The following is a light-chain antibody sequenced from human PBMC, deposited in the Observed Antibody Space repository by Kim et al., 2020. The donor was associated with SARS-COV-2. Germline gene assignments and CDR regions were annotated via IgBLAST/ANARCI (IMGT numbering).Light chain of an antibody. CDR2: DAS. Sequence: EIVLTQSPATLSLSPGERATLSCRASQSVSSYLAWYQQKPGQAPRLLIYDASNRATGIPARFSGSGSGTDFTLTISSLEPEDFAVYYCQQRSNWPLTFGGETKVDIK. J-gene: IGKJ4*01. CDR3: QQRSNWPLT. V-gene: IGKV3-11*01. CDR1: QSVSSY.